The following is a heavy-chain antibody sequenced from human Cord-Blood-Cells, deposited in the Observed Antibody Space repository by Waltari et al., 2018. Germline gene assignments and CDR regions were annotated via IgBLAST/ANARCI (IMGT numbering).Heavy chain of an antibody. D-gene: IGHD3-3*01. CDR1: GYSFTSYW. Sequence: EVQLVQSGAEVKDPGESLKISCKGSGYSFTSYWIGWVPRMPGKGLEWMGIIYPGDSDTRYSPSFQGQVTISADKSISTAYLQWSSLKASDTAMYYCARRSYYDFWSGYRGAFDIWGQGTMVTVSS. V-gene: IGHV5-51*03. J-gene: IGHJ3*02. CDR2: IYPGDSDT. CDR3: ARRSYYDFWSGYRGAFDI.